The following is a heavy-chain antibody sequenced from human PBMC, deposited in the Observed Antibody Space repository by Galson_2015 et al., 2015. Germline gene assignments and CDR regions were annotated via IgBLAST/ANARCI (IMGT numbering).Heavy chain of an antibody. J-gene: IGHJ4*02. CDR2: INPSGGST. V-gene: IGHV1-46*01. CDR1: GYTFTSYY. CDR3: ARVTVGVDLRFDY. D-gene: IGHD4-23*01. Sequence: SVKVSCKASGYTFTSYYMHWVRQAPGQGLEWMGIINPSGGSTSYAHKFQGRVTMTRDTSTSTVYMELSSLRSEDTAVYYCARVTVGVDLRFDYWGQGTLVTVSS.